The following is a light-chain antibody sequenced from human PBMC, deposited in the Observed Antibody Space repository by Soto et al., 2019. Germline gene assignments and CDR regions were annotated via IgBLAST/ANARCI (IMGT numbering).Light chain of an antibody. Sequence: QSVLTQPASVSGSPGQSITISCTGTSSDVGGYSYVSWYQQHPAKAPKLMIYEVSNRPSGVSNRFSGSKSGNTASLTISGLQAEDEGHYYCSSFTSSNTWVFGGGTKLTVL. V-gene: IGLV2-14*01. CDR1: SSDVGGYSY. CDR2: EVS. CDR3: SSFTSSNTWV. J-gene: IGLJ3*02.